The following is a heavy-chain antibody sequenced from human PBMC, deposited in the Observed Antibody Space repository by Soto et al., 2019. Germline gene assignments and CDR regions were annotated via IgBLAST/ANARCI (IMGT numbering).Heavy chain of an antibody. Sequence: PGGSLRLSXAASGFTFRSYNMNWVRQSPGKGLDWLSYISSSSSTIYYADSVKGRFTISRDNAKNSLYLQMNSLRDDDTAMYYCARGGSIAVTTIGDYWGQGTLATVSS. CDR3: ARGGSIAVTTIGDY. CDR1: GFTFRSYN. D-gene: IGHD5-12*01. J-gene: IGHJ4*01. V-gene: IGHV3-48*02. CDR2: ISSSSSTI.